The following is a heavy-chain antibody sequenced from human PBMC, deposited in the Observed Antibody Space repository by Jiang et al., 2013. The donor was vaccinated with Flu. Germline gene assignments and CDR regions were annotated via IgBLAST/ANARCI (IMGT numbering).Heavy chain of an antibody. V-gene: IGHV4-31*03. CDR1: GGSISSGGYY. CDR3: ARSGGVEMATKFGFDY. CDR2: IYYSGST. Sequence: LLKPSQTLSLTCTVSGGSISSGGYYWSWIRQHPGKGLEWVGYIYYSGSTYYNPSLKSRVTISVDTSKNQFSLKLSSVTAADTAVYYCARSGGVEMATKFGFDYWGQGTLVTVSS. D-gene: IGHD5-24*01. J-gene: IGHJ4*02.